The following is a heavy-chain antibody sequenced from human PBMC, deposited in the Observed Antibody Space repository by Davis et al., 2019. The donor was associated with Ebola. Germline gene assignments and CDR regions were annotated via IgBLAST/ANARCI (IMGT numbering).Heavy chain of an antibody. Sequence: AASVKVSCKASGYTFTGYYMHWVRQAPGQGLEWMGWINPNSGGTNYAQKFQGWVTMTRDTSISTAYMELSRLRSGDTAVYYCARGLRFFPRYGMDVWGQGTTVTVSS. V-gene: IGHV1-2*04. J-gene: IGHJ6*02. CDR2: INPNSGGT. D-gene: IGHD3-3*01. CDR1: GYTFTGYY. CDR3: ARGLRFFPRYGMDV.